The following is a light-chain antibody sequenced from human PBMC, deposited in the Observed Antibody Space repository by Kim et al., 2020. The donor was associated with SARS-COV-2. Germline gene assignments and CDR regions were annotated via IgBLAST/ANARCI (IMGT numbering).Light chain of an antibody. J-gene: IGKJ5*01. CDR2: GAS. V-gene: IGKV1-17*01. CDR1: QDIRND. Sequence: AFVEDLVTITCRSSQDIRNDLGWYQQNPGGAPKRLIYGASSLQSGVPSMFIGSGSGTEFTLTLSGLQPEDFATYFCLQHNTYPFTFGQGTRLEIK. CDR3: LQHNTYPFT.